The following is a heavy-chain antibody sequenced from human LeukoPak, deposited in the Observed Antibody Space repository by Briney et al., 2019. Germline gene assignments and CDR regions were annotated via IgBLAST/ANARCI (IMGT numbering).Heavy chain of an antibody. V-gene: IGHV3-33*01. D-gene: IGHD3-10*01. Sequence: PGGCLRLSCAAPGFTFSNSGMHWVRQAPGKGVEWVAVIWYDGTNAYYVDSVRGRFTNSRDNSNNTLNLQINSLRAEDKAVYYCASPGGSGSYQLDYWGQGTLVTVSS. CDR2: IWYDGTNA. CDR1: GFTFSNSG. J-gene: IGHJ4*02. CDR3: ASPGGSGSYQLDY.